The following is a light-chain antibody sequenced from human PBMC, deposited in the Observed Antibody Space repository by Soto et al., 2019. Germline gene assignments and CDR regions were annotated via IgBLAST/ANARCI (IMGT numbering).Light chain of an antibody. V-gene: IGKV3-15*01. CDR1: QGIGST. Sequence: EIVMTQSPATLSVSPGERATLSCRASQGIGSTLAWYQQKPGQTPRLLIYGASTRATGVQARFSGSGSGTEFTLTIKSLQSEDFAVYYCKRYNNWPLTFGGGTKVDIK. J-gene: IGKJ4*01. CDR2: GAS. CDR3: KRYNNWPLT.